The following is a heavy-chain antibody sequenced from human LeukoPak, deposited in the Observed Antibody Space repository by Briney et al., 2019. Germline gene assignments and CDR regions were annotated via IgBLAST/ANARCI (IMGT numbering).Heavy chain of an antibody. V-gene: IGHV1-18*01. J-gene: IGHJ6*03. Sequence: ASVKVSCKASGYTFTSYGISWVRQAPGQGLEWMGWISAYNGNTNYAQKLQGRVTMTTDTSTSTAYMELRSLRSDDTAVYYCARARIAAADFYYYYYMDVWGKGTTVTVSS. D-gene: IGHD6-13*01. CDR3: ARARIAAADFYYYYYMDV. CDR1: GYTFTSYG. CDR2: ISAYNGNT.